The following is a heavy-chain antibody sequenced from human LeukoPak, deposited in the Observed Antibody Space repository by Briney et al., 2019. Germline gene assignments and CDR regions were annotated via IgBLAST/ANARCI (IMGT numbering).Heavy chain of an antibody. D-gene: IGHD3-22*01. Sequence: SETLSLTCTVSGGSISSYYWSWIRQPPGKGLEWIGYIYYSGSTNYNPSLKSRVTISVDTSKNQFSLKLSSVTAADTAVYYCAGGPSRDYYGSDFDYWGQGTLVTVSS. CDR1: GGSISSYY. J-gene: IGHJ4*02. V-gene: IGHV4-59*01. CDR3: AGGPSRDYYGSDFDY. CDR2: IYYSGST.